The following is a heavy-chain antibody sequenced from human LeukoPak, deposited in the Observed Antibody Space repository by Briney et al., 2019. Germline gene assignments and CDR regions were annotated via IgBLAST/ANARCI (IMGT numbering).Heavy chain of an antibody. CDR2: IHDSGTT. J-gene: IGHJ4*02. CDR1: GDSISTYY. D-gene: IGHD5-24*01. Sequence: SETLSLTCTVSGDSISTYYWSWIRQPPGKGLEWIGYIHDSGTTSYNPSFKSRVTISVDMSENQLSLRLTSVSAADTAIYYCARGGREGYNSFAYWGQGTLVTVSS. CDR3: ARGGREGYNSFAY. V-gene: IGHV4-59*01.